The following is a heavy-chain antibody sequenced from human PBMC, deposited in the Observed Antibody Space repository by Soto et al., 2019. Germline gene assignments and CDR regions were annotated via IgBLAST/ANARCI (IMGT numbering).Heavy chain of an antibody. CDR3: ARDPGYSCSWPAFDI. V-gene: IGHV4-59*01. CDR2: IFYSGST. D-gene: IGHD6-13*01. CDR1: GGSISSNY. J-gene: IGHJ3*02. Sequence: QVQLQESGPGLVKPSETLSLTCSVSGGSISSNYWSWIRQPPGKGLEWIGYIFYSGSTNYNPSLKTGFTISLNTSKNHFSLNLSSVTAADTAVYYCARDPGYSCSWPAFDIWGQGTMVIVSS.